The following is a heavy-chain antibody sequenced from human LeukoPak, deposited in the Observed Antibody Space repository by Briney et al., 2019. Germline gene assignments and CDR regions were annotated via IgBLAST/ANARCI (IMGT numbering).Heavy chain of an antibody. CDR1: GFTFSIYA. D-gene: IGHD6-13*01. CDR3: AKMVRQQLGPNYGMDV. V-gene: IGHV3-23*01. CDR2: IGGAGFDT. J-gene: IGHJ6*02. Sequence: GGSLRLSCAASGFTFSIYAMSWVRQAPGKGLEWVSAIGGAGFDTYYTDSVKGRFTISRDNSKNTLYLEMNSLRAEDTAVFYCAKMVRQQLGPNYGMDVWGQGTTVTVSS.